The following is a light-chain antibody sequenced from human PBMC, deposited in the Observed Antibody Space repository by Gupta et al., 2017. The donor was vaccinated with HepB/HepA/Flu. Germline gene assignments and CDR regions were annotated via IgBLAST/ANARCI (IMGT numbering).Light chain of an antibody. V-gene: IGKV3-11*01. CDR2: GAS. CDR1: QSISSF. Sequence: EIVLTQSPGTLSLSPGERATLSCRASQSISSFLAWYQQTPGQAPRLLIYGASNRATGIPARFSGSGSGTDFTLTISNLEPEDFAVYYCQQSDNWPLTFGGGTKVEIK. CDR3: QQSDNWPLT. J-gene: IGKJ4*01.